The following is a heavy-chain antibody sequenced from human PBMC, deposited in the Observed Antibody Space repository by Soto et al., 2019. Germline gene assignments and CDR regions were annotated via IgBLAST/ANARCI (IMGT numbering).Heavy chain of an antibody. V-gene: IGHV1-24*01. J-gene: IGHJ4*02. CDR1: RYTLTELS. Sequence: GASVKVSFKVSRYTLTELSMHWVRQAPGKGLEGMGGFDPEDGETIYAQKFQGRVTMTEDTSTDTAYMELSSLRSEDTAVYYCATGQYDYVWGSYRRIPYYFDYWGQGTLVTVSS. CDR3: ATGQYDYVWGSYRRIPYYFDY. D-gene: IGHD3-16*02. CDR2: FDPEDGET.